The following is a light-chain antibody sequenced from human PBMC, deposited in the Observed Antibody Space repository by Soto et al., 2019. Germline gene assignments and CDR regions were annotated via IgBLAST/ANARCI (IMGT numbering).Light chain of an antibody. V-gene: IGLV2-14*01. CDR1: SSDVGTYNY. CDR2: EVS. Sequence: QSALTQPASVSGSPGQSITISCTGTSSDVGTYNYVSWYQQHPGKVPKLMIYEVSNRPSGVSDRFSGSKSGNTASLTISGLQAEDEADYYCSSYTNSNTWVFGGGTKLTVL. CDR3: SSYTNSNTWV. J-gene: IGLJ3*02.